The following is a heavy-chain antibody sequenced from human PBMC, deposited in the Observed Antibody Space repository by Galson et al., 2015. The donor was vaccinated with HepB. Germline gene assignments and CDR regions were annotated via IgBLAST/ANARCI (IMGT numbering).Heavy chain of an antibody. CDR3: ATDFSYKSDY. V-gene: IGHV3-7*01. CDR2: VRHDGAEK. D-gene: IGHD5-24*01. J-gene: IGHJ4*02. Sequence: SLRLSCAASGFTFSTYWMAWVRQAPGQGLEWVANVRHDGAEKHYVDSVKGRFTISRDNAENSLYLQINSLRAEDTAVYYCATDFSYKSDYWGQGTLVTVSS. CDR1: GFTFSTYW.